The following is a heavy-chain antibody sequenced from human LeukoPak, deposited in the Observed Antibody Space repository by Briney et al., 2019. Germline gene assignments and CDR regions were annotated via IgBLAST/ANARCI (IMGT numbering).Heavy chain of an antibody. J-gene: IGHJ3*02. CDR2: ISSSSSYI. V-gene: IGHV3-21*01. CDR1: GFTFSDYS. D-gene: IGHD5-18*01. CDR3: ARDKTSRSYGYDDAFDI. Sequence: GGSLRLSYAASGFTFSDYSMNWVRQAPGKGLEWVSSISSSSSYIYYADSVKGRFTISRDNAKNSLYLQMNSLRAEDTAVYYCARDKTSRSYGYDDAFDIWGQGTMVTVSS.